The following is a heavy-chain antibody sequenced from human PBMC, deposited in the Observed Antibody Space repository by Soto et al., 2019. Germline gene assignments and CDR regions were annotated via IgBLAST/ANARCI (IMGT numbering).Heavy chain of an antibody. V-gene: IGHV1-3*01. CDR2: INAGNGNT. Sequence: GASVKVSCKASGYTFTSYAMHWVRQAPGQRLEWMGWINAGNGNTKYSQKFQGRVTITRDTSASTAYMELSSLRSEDTAVYYCARSESTGYYDILTGPQGIDPWGQGTLVTVSS. CDR1: GYTFTSYA. CDR3: ARSESTGYYDILTGPQGIDP. J-gene: IGHJ5*02. D-gene: IGHD3-9*01.